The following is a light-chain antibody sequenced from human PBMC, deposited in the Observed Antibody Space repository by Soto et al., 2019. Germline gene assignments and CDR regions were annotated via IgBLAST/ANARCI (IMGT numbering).Light chain of an antibody. CDR2: DAS. J-gene: IGKJ3*01. CDR1: QSVSSY. Sequence: EIWLTQSPATLSLSPGERATLSCRASQSVSSYLAWYQQKPGQAPRLLIYDASNRATGIPARFSGSGSGTDFTLTISSLEPEDFAVYYCQQRSNWPITFGPGTKVDIK. CDR3: QQRSNWPIT. V-gene: IGKV3-11*01.